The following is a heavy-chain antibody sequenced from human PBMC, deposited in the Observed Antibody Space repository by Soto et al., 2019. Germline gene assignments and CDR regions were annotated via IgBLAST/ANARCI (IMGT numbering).Heavy chain of an antibody. D-gene: IGHD1-26*01. CDR2: IYESGRT. J-gene: IGHJ5*02. CDR3: ARGDRYSGSFSDYFDP. Sequence: SETLSLTCIVSGASISTGGYSWSSIRQPPGKGPEWIGYIYESGRTYYKPSLKSRASISMDKSRNQFSVRLTSVTAADTAVYFCARGDRYSGSFSDYFDPWGQGTLVTVSS. V-gene: IGHV4-30-2*01. CDR1: GASISTGGYS.